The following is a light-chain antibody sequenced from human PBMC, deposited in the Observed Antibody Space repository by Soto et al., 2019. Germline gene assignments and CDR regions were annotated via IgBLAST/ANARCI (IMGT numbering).Light chain of an antibody. Sequence: QSALTQPPSASGSPGQSVTISCTGTSSDVGGCNYVSWYQQHPGKAPKLMIYEVTKRPSGVPDRFSGSKSGNTASLTVSGLLAEDEADYYCSSHAGIINVVFGGGTKLTVL. CDR2: EVT. J-gene: IGLJ3*02. V-gene: IGLV2-8*01. CDR1: SSDVGGCNY. CDR3: SSHAGIINVV.